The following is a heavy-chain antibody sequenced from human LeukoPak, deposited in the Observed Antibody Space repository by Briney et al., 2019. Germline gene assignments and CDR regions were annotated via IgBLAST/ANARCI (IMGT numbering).Heavy chain of an antibody. J-gene: IGHJ4*02. D-gene: IGHD6-13*01. CDR1: GFTFSDYS. CDR3: ARDRTAAAADYYFDY. Sequence: GGSLRLSCAASGFTFSDYSMNWVRQAPGKGLEWVSYISSSSSTIYYADSVKGRFTISRDNAKNSLYLQMNSLRDEDTAVYYCARDRTAAAADYYFDYWGQGTLVTVSS. CDR2: ISSSSSTI. V-gene: IGHV3-48*02.